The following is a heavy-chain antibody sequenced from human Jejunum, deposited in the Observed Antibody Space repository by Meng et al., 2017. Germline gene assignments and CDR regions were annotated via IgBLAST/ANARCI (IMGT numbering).Heavy chain of an antibody. Sequence: SLKISCTASGLTFGEYAMHWVRQVPGKGLEWVSGISWNSGSIAYADSVKGRFTISRDNAKNSLHLHMDSLRPEDMALYYCAKDSKGGDGSGSYFDYWGQGMLVTVSS. CDR2: ISWNSGSI. J-gene: IGHJ4*02. CDR3: AKDSKGGDGSGSYFDY. D-gene: IGHD3-10*01. V-gene: IGHV3-9*03. CDR1: GLTFGEYA.